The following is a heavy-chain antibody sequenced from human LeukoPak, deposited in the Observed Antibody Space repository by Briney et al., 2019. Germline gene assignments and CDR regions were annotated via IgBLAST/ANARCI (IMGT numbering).Heavy chain of an antibody. CDR3: ARAHYSGSFGY. V-gene: IGHV3-20*04. Sequence: AGGSLRLSCAASGFIFDDYGMSWGRQAPGKGLEWVSGINWNGGSTGYADSVKGRFTISRDNAKNSLYLQMNSLRAEDTALYYCARAHYSGSFGYWGQGTLVSVSS. D-gene: IGHD1-26*01. CDR1: GFIFDDYG. J-gene: IGHJ4*02. CDR2: INWNGGST.